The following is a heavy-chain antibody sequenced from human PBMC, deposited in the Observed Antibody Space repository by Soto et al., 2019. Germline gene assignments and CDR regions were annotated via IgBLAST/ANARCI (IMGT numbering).Heavy chain of an antibody. V-gene: IGHV3-30*18. Sequence: QVQLVESGGGVVQPGRSLRLSCAASGFTFSSYGMHWVRQAPGKGLEWVALISYDGSNIYYADSVKGRFTISRDNSKNTLYLQMNSLRAEDTAVYYCAKVSVPAAIAYYYYGMDVWGQGTTVTVSS. CDR2: ISYDGSNI. D-gene: IGHD2-2*01. CDR3: AKVSVPAAIAYYYYGMDV. J-gene: IGHJ6*02. CDR1: GFTFSSYG.